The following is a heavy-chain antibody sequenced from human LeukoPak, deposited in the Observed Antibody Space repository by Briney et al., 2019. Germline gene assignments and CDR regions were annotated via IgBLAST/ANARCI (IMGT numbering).Heavy chain of an antibody. CDR3: ARDAGWLQFIDY. CDR1: GGSISSGSYY. V-gene: IGHV4-61*02. D-gene: IGHD5-24*01. Sequence: PPETLSLTCTVSGGSISSGSYYWSWIRQPAGKGLEWIGRIYTSGSTNYNPSLKSRVTISVDTSKNQFSLKLSSVTAADTAVYYCARDAGWLQFIDYWGQGTLVTVSS. J-gene: IGHJ4*02. CDR2: IYTSGST.